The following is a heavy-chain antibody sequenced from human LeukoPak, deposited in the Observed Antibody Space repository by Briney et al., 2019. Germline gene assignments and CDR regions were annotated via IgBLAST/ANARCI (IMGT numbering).Heavy chain of an antibody. CDR1: GFTFSSYA. D-gene: IGHD2-21*02. CDR3: ARGTFCGGDSYSAGFDS. Sequence: GGSLRLSCAASGFTFSSYAMSWVRQAPGKGLEWISFIDGSGRSKFYADSVRGRFTISRDNAKNSVYLQMSSLRVEDTALYYCARGTFCGGDSYSAGFDSWGQGTLVTVSS. J-gene: IGHJ4*02. CDR2: IDGSGRSK. V-gene: IGHV3-48*03.